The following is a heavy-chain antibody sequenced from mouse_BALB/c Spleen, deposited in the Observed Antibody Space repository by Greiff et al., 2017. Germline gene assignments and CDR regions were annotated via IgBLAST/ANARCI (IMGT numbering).Heavy chain of an antibody. CDR1: GYAFSSSW. Sequence: QVQLQQSGPELVKPGASVKISCKASGYAFSSSWMNWVKQRPGQGLEWIGRIYPGDGDTNYNGKFKGKATLTADKSSSTAYMQLSSLTSVDSAVYFCARYYYGSSNAMDYWGQGTSVTVSS. CDR3: ARYYYGSSNAMDY. J-gene: IGHJ4*01. CDR2: IYPGDGDT. D-gene: IGHD1-1*01. V-gene: IGHV1-82*01.